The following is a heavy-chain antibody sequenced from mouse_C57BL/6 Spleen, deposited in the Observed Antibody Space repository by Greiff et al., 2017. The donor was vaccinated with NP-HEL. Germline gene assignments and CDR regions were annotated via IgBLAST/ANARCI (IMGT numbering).Heavy chain of an antibody. CDR3: ARGDYYGSVYAMDY. CDR2: INPYNGGT. J-gene: IGHJ4*01. Sequence: VQLQQSGPVLVKPGASVKMSCKASGYTFTDYYMNWVKQSHGKSLEWIGVINPYNGGTSYNQKFKGKATLTVDKSSSTAYMELNSLTSEDSAVYYCARGDYYGSVYAMDYWGQGTSVTVSS. D-gene: IGHD1-1*01. V-gene: IGHV1-19*01. CDR1: GYTFTDYY.